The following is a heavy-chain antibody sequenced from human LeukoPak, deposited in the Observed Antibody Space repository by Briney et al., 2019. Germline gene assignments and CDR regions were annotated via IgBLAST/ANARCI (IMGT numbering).Heavy chain of an antibody. CDR2: IYYSGSA. Sequence: PSETLSLTRTVSGGSISTHYWSWIRQPPGKGLEWIGYIYYSGSANYNPSLKSRVTISVDTSKNQFSLRLSSVTAADTALYYCARRSFYYDSSGDYYAYFDFWGQGTLVTVSS. V-gene: IGHV4-59*11. CDR1: GGSISTHY. D-gene: IGHD3-22*01. CDR3: ARRSFYYDSSGDYYAYFDF. J-gene: IGHJ4*02.